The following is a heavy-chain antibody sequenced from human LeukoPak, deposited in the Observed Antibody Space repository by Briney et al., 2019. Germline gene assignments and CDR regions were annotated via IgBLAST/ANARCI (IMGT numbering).Heavy chain of an antibody. Sequence: PSETLSLTCTISGGSISNYYWSWIRGPPGGGLEWIGYIYYSGSTNYNPSLKSRVTMSVDTSKNQFSLKLSSVTAADTAVYYCARDLRGSGSYYYYYYGMDVWGQGTTVTVSS. CDR1: GGSISNYY. J-gene: IGHJ6*02. V-gene: IGHV4-59*13. CDR2: IYYSGST. D-gene: IGHD3-10*01. CDR3: ARDLRGSGSYYYYYYGMDV.